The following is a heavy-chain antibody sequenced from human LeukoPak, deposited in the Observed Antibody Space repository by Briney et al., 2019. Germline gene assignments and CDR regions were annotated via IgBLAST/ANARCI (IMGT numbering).Heavy chain of an antibody. Sequence: PGGSLRLSCAGSGFSFSRHWMNWVRQAPGKGPEWVASIKEDGSEKHYVDSVNGRFTISRDNDDNSMYLEMRSLRDDDTAVYYCARRGVTTSGALVYHYSGLDVWGQGTTVAVSS. CDR1: GFSFSRHW. V-gene: IGHV3-7*01. CDR3: ARRGVTTSGALVYHYSGLDV. D-gene: IGHD6-6*01. CDR2: IKEDGSEK. J-gene: IGHJ6*02.